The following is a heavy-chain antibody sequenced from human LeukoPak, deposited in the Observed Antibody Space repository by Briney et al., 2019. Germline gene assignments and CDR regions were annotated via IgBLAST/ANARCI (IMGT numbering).Heavy chain of an antibody. Sequence: ASVKVSCKASGYTFTGYYMHWVRQAPGQGLEWMGWINPNSGNTGYAQKFQGRVTITRNTSISTAYMELSSLRSEDTAVYYCATVAVAGTPFDYWGQGTLVTVSS. CDR3: ATVAVAGTPFDY. D-gene: IGHD6-19*01. V-gene: IGHV1-8*03. CDR1: GYTFTGYY. J-gene: IGHJ4*02. CDR2: INPNSGNT.